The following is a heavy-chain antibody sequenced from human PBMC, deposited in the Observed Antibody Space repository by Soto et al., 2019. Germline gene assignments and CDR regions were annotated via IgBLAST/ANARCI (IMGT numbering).Heavy chain of an antibody. Sequence: GASVKVSCKVSGYTLTELSMHWVRQAPGKGLEWMGGFDPEDGETIYAQKFQGRVTMTEDTSTDTAYMELSSLRSEDKAVYYCANLPRGWEPPVDYWGQGTLVTVSS. CDR3: ANLPRGWEPPVDY. D-gene: IGHD1-26*01. CDR1: GYTLTELS. J-gene: IGHJ4*02. CDR2: FDPEDGET. V-gene: IGHV1-24*01.